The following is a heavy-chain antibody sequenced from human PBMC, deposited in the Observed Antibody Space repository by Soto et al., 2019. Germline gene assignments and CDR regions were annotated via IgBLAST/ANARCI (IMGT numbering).Heavy chain of an antibody. CDR2: ISWNSGSI. Sequence: GGSLRLSCAASGFTFDDYAMHWVRQAPGKGLEWVSGISWNSGSIGYADSVKGRFTISRDNAKNSLYLQMNSLRAEDTALYYCAKDRQQLPNYFDYWGQGTLVTVSS. CDR1: GFTFDDYA. V-gene: IGHV3-9*01. J-gene: IGHJ4*02. CDR3: AKDRQQLPNYFDY. D-gene: IGHD6-13*01.